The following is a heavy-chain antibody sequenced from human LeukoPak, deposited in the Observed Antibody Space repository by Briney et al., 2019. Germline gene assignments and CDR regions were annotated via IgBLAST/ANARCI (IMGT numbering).Heavy chain of an antibody. CDR1: GGTFSSYT. D-gene: IGHD5-12*01. Sequence: GASVKVSCKASGGTFSSYTITWVRQAPGQGLEWMGGIFPIFGTANYAQKFQGRVTITADKSTSTAYMELSSLRSEDTAVYYCARDRGGYDFDYWGQGTLVTVSS. CDR3: ARDRGGYDFDY. CDR2: IFPIFGTA. J-gene: IGHJ4*02. V-gene: IGHV1-69*06.